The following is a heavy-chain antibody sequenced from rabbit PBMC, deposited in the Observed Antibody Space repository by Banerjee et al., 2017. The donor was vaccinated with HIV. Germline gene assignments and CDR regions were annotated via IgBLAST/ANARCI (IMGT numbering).Heavy chain of an antibody. Sequence: QQQLEESGGGLVKPGGTLTLTCTASGFSFSYRYYMCWVRQAPGKGPEWIACIYGGWSESTYYASWAKGRFTISKTSSTTVTLQMTSLTAADTATYFCARDYYRGNSAYYWDLWGQGTLVTVS. V-gene: IGHV1S45*01. J-gene: IGHJ4*01. CDR3: ARDYYRGNSAYYWDL. CDR1: GFSFSYRYY. CDR2: IYGGWSEST. D-gene: IGHD1-1*01.